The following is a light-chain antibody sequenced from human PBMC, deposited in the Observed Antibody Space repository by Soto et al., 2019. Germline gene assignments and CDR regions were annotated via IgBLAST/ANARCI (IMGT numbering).Light chain of an antibody. CDR1: QSVSSY. CDR2: DAS. J-gene: IGKJ4*01. V-gene: IGKV3-11*01. CDR3: QQRSNWRRLT. Sequence: IVLTQSPATLSLSPGGRATLSCRASQSVSSYLAWYQQKPGQAPRLLIYDASNRATGIPARFSGSGSGTDFTLTISSLEPEDFAVYYCQQRSNWRRLTFGGGTKVDI.